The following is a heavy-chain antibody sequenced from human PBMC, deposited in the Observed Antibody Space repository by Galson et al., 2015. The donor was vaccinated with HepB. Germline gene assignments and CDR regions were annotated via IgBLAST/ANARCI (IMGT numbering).Heavy chain of an antibody. CDR3: TTFQEMTTVQY. CDR2: IKKKSEGGTT. D-gene: IGHD4-11*01. J-gene: IGHJ4*02. Sequence: LRLSCAASGFTFRNAWMSWVRQAPGKGLEWVGRIKKKSEGGTTDYAAPVKGRFTISRDDSKNTLYLEMNSLKTEDTALYYCTTFQEMTTVQYWGQGTLVTVSS. CDR1: GFTFRNAW. V-gene: IGHV3-15*01.